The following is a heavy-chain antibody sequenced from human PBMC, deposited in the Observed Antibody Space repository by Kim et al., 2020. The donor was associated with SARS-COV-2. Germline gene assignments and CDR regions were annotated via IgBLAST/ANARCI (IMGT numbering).Heavy chain of an antibody. J-gene: IGHJ5*02. CDR3: ARHSLGVVPAGGTFDP. D-gene: IGHD2-2*01. Sequence: GESLKISCKGSGFSFTSYWIGWVRQMPGKGLEWMGIIYPGDSDTRYSPSFQGQVTISADKSISTAYLQWSSLKASDTAMYYCARHSLGVVPAGGTFDPWGQGTLVTVSS. CDR2: IYPGDSDT. V-gene: IGHV5-51*01. CDR1: GFSFTSYW.